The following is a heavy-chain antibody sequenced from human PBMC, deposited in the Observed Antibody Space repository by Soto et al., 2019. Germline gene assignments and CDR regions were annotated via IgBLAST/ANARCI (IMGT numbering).Heavy chain of an antibody. CDR1: VFTSSG. V-gene: IGHV1-18*04. Sequence: QVQLVQSGAEVKKPGASVKVSCKASVFTSSGISWVRQAPGQGLEWMGGISTHNGNTIYAQKCQGRVIMTIDTSTTTVYMELRSLRSDDTAIYFCAREGILGPFDAYDRWGQGTMVSVSS. J-gene: IGHJ3*01. CDR3: AREGILGPFDAYDR. D-gene: IGHD3-3*01. CDR2: ISTHNGNT.